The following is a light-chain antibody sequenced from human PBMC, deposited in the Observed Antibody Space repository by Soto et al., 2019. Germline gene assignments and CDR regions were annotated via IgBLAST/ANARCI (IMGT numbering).Light chain of an antibody. CDR3: QQYNNWPPLT. Sequence: EIVMTQSPATLSVSPGERATLSCRASQSVSSNLAGYQQKPGQAPRLLIYGASTRATGIPARFSGSGSGTEFTRTISSLQSEDFAVYYCQQYNNWPPLTFGGGTNVEIK. CDR1: QSVSSN. CDR2: GAS. V-gene: IGKV3-15*01. J-gene: IGKJ4*01.